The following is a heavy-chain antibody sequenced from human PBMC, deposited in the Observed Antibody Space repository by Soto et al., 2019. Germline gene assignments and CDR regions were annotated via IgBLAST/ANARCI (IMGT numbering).Heavy chain of an antibody. D-gene: IGHD5-12*01. CDR1: GYTFTSYA. Sequence: QVQLVQSGAEVKKPGASVKVSCKASGYTFTSYAMHWVRQAPGQRLEWMGWINAGNGNTKYSQKFQGRVTITRDTSASTADMELSSLRSEDTAVYYCARENHSGYAYWGQGTLVTVSS. V-gene: IGHV1-3*01. CDR3: ARENHSGYAY. CDR2: INAGNGNT. J-gene: IGHJ4*02.